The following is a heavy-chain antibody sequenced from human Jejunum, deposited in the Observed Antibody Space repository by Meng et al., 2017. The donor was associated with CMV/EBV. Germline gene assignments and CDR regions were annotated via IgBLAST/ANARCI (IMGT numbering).Heavy chain of an antibody. CDR1: GYTFTNYG. Sequence: SGGELKGPGASLKVSCKASGYTFTNYGITWVRQAPGQGLEWMGWISAYNGNTNYAQTLQGRVTVTTDTSKSTAYMELRSLRSDDTAVYYCARVEVGITSGDYWGQGTLVTVSS. V-gene: IGHV1-18*01. J-gene: IGHJ4*02. CDR3: ARVEVGITSGDY. D-gene: IGHD1-26*01. CDR2: ISAYNGNT.